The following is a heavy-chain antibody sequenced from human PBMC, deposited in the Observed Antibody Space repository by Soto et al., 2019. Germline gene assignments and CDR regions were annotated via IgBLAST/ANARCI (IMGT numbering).Heavy chain of an antibody. CDR2: ISTDGLNK. D-gene: IGHD2-8*01. J-gene: IGHJ6*02. Sequence: GGSLRLSCAASGFIFSYFGMHWVRQAPGKGLEWVAVISTDGLNKYYADSVRGRLTVSRDDSKSTLYLQMNSLRVEDTAVYYCARPRLTNYYYFGMDVWGQGTTVTVSS. CDR3: ARPRLTNYYYFGMDV. V-gene: IGHV3-30*03. CDR1: GFIFSYFG.